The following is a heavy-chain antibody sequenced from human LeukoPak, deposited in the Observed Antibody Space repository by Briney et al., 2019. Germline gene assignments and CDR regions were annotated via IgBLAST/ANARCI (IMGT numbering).Heavy chain of an antibody. D-gene: IGHD3-10*01. J-gene: IGHJ4*02. CDR2: ISAYNGNT. CDR3: ARGGEEGDYYGLVY. Sequence: GASVKVSCKASDYTFTNYGISWVRQAPGQGLEWMGWISAYNGNTNYAQKVQGRVTMTTDTSTSTAHMELRSLRSDDTAVYYCARGGEEGDYYGLVYWGQGTLVTVSS. CDR1: DYTFTNYG. V-gene: IGHV1-18*04.